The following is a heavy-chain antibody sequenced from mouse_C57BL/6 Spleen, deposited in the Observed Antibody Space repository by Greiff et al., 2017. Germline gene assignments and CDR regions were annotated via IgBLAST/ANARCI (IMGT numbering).Heavy chain of an antibody. Sequence: EVQLVESGPELVKPGASVKISCKASGYSFTGYYMHWVKQSHGNILDWIGFIYPYNGASSYNQKFTGQATLTVDKSSRTAYMELRRLTSEDSAVYYCARGATVLNYAMDYWGQGTSVTVSS. D-gene: IGHD1-1*01. J-gene: IGHJ4*01. V-gene: IGHV1-31*01. CDR2: IYPYNGAS. CDR1: GYSFTGYY. CDR3: ARGATVLNYAMDY.